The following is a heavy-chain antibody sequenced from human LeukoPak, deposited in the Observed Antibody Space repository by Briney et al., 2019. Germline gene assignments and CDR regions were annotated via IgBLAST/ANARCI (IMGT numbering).Heavy chain of an antibody. CDR1: GFTFNYYG. CDR3: ARDGCPTTVCYDY. CDR2: VSSDGSTT. J-gene: IGHJ4*02. D-gene: IGHD2-8*01. V-gene: IGHV3-64*01. Sequence: GGSQRLSCAASGFTFNYYGMHWVRQTPGKGLEYVSAVSSDGSTTYYANSVKGRFTISRDNSKNTLYLQMGSLRPEDMAVYYCARDGCPTTVCYDYWGQGTLVTVSS.